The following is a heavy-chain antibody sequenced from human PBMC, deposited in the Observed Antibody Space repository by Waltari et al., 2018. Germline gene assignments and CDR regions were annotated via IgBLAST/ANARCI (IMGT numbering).Heavy chain of an antibody. Sequence: QVQLVQSGAEVKKPGASVKVSCKASGYTSTSYYMHWVRQAPGQGLEWMGIINPSGGSTSYAQKFQGRVTMTRDTSTSTVYMELSSLRSEDTAVYYCARDREGSAAAGSPVDYWGQGTLVTVSS. V-gene: IGHV1-46*01. CDR3: ARDREGSAAAGSPVDY. D-gene: IGHD6-13*01. CDR1: GYTSTSYY. J-gene: IGHJ4*02. CDR2: INPSGGST.